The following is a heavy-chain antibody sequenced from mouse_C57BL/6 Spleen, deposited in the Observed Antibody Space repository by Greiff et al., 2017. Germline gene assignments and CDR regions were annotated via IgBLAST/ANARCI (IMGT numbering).Heavy chain of an antibody. V-gene: IGHV1-59*01. CDR3: ASAYPSYAMDY. Sequence: QVQLQQPGAELVRPGTSVKLSCKASGYTFTSYWMHWVKQRPGQGLEWIGVIDPSDSYTNYNQKFKGKATLTVDTSSSTAYMQLSSLTSEDSAVYYCASAYPSYAMDYWGQGTSVTVSS. J-gene: IGHJ4*01. CDR1: GYTFTSYW. CDR2: IDPSDSYT. D-gene: IGHD6-1*01.